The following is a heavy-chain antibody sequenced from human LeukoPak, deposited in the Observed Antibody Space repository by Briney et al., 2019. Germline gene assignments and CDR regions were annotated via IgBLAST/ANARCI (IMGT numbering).Heavy chain of an antibody. D-gene: IGHD1-1*01. CDR1: GFTFSDNY. CDR2: ISGNGGVI. V-gene: IGHV3-11*04. Sequence: GGSLRLSCAASGFTFSDNYMTWVRQAPGKGLEWLSYISGNGGVIQYADSVKGRFTISRDNAKNLLYLQMDSLRVEDTAIYYCARDPRTVRVWGQGTLVTVSS. J-gene: IGHJ4*02. CDR3: ARDPRTVRV.